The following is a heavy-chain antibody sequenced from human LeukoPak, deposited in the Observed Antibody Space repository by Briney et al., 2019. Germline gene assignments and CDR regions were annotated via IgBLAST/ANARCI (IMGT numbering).Heavy chain of an antibody. CDR3: ARDGGFYYDNYGMDV. CDR1: GYTFTSYG. J-gene: IGHJ6*02. CDR2: ISAYNGNT. D-gene: IGHD3-22*01. V-gene: IGHV1-18*01. Sequence: ASVKVSCKASGYTFTSYGISWVRQAPGQGLEWMGWISAYNGNTNYAQKLQDRVTMTTDTSTSTAYMELRSLRSDDTAVYYCARDGGFYYDNYGMDVWGQGTTVTVSS.